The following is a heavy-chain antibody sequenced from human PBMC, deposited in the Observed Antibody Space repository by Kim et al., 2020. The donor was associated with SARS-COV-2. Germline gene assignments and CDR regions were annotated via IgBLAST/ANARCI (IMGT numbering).Heavy chain of an antibody. CDR1: GSSFSSSAYF. CDR3: AQSHAPPNFLN. CDR2: LYYAGRT. J-gene: IGHJ1*01. V-gene: IGHV4-39*01. Sequence: SETLSLTCTVSGSSFSSSAYFWGCIRPPTGKGLVWIGSLYYAGRTYSSPSLKSRVTLAVATTHIQFTLRLASATAADTGVYFCAQSHAPPNFLNWGQPT.